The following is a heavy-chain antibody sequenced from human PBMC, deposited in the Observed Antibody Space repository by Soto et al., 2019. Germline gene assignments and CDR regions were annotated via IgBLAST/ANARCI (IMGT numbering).Heavy chain of an antibody. CDR3: AKDRLAIVVVVAALDAFDI. Sequence: GGTLRLSCAPSGFTFSVHYMSWIRQTPGKGLQWVSAISGSGGSTYYADSVKGRFTISRDNSKNTLYLQMNSLRAEDTAVYYCAKDRLAIVVVVAALDAFDIWGQGTMVTVS. CDR1: GFTFSVHY. J-gene: IGHJ3*02. D-gene: IGHD2-15*01. V-gene: IGHV3-23*01. CDR2: ISGSGGST.